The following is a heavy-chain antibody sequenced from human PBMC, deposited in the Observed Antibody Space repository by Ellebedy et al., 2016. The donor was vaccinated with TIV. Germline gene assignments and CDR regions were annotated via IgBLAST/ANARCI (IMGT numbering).Heavy chain of an antibody. J-gene: IGHJ5*02. V-gene: IGHV1-69*05. Sequence: SVKVSXXASVGTFSSYAISWVRQAPGQGLEWMGGIIPIFGTANYAQKFQGRVTMTTDTSTSTAYMELRSLRSDDTAVYYCARDGTLGIAARGWFDPWGQGTLVTVSS. CDR2: IIPIFGTA. D-gene: IGHD6-6*01. CDR3: ARDGTLGIAARGWFDP. CDR1: VGTFSSYA.